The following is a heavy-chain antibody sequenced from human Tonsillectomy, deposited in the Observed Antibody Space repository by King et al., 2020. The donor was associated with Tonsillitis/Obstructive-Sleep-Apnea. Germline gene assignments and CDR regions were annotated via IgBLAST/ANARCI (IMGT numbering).Heavy chain of an antibody. V-gene: IGHV3-7*04. CDR2: IKQDGSEK. J-gene: IGHJ4*02. CDR3: ARDFTGYCSGGNCYSSGENY. Sequence: VQLVESGGGLVQPGGSLRLSCAASGFTFSTYWMTWVRQAPGKGLEWVANIKQDGSEKYYVESVKGRFTISRDNAKNSLYLQVNSLRPEDTAVYYCARDFTGYCSGGNCYSSGENYWGQGTLVTVSS. CDR1: GFTFSTYW. D-gene: IGHD2-15*01.